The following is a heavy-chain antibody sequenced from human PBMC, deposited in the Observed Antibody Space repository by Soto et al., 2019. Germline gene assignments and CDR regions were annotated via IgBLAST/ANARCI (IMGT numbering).Heavy chain of an antibody. V-gene: IGHV3-33*03. CDR1: AFTFSSYG. CDR2: IWYDGSYK. CDR3: ARGHWKDGYLDY. Sequence: QVQLVESGGGVVQPGRSLRLSCAASAFTFSSYGMHWVRQVPGKGLEWVAVIWYDGSYKYCEDSVKGRFTISRDNSKNTMYLQMNSLRAEDTAVYYCARGHWKDGYLDYWGQGTLVTVSS. J-gene: IGHJ4*02. D-gene: IGHD1-1*01.